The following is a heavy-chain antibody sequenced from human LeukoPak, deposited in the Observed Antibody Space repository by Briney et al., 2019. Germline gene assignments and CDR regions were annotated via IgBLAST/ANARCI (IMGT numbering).Heavy chain of an antibody. J-gene: IGHJ3*02. CDR3: ARDIVVVTANGREDDAFGI. D-gene: IGHD2-21*02. Sequence: ASVKVSCKASGCTFTSYAMHWVRQAPGQRLEWMGWINAGNGNTKYSQKFQGRVTITRDTSASTAYMELSSLRSEDTAVYYCARDIVVVTANGREDDAFGIWGQGTMVTVSS. V-gene: IGHV1-3*01. CDR2: INAGNGNT. CDR1: GCTFTSYA.